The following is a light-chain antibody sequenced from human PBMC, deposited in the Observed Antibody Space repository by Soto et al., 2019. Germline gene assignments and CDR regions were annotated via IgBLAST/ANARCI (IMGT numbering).Light chain of an antibody. J-gene: IGLJ1*01. CDR1: SSDVGSYNL. Sequence: QSVLTQPASVSGSPGQSITISCTGTSSDVGSYNLVSWYQQHPGKAPKLMIYEGSKRPSGVSNRFSGSKSGNTASLTISGLQAEYEADYSCCSYAGSSTVFGTGTKVTVL. CDR2: EGS. CDR3: CSYAGSSTV. V-gene: IGLV2-23*01.